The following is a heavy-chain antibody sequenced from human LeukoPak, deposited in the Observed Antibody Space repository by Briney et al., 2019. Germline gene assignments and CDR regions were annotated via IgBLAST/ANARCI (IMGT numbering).Heavy chain of an antibody. V-gene: IGHV4-59*08. J-gene: IGHJ4*02. CDR2: IYYSGST. CDR1: GGSISSYY. Sequence: PSETLSLTCTVSGGSISSYYWSWIRQPPGKGLEWIGYIYYSGSTNYNPSLKSRVTISVDTSKNQFSLKLSSVTAADTAVYYCARRGSGWNGIDYWGQGTLVTVSS. D-gene: IGHD6-19*01. CDR3: ARRGSGWNGIDY.